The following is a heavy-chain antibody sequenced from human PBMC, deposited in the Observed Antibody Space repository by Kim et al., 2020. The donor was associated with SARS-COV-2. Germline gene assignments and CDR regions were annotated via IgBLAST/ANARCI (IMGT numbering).Heavy chain of an antibody. CDR2: INSGGSR. Sequence: GGSLRLSCAASGFTFSSNYMSWVRQAPGKGLEWVSVINSGGSRYYADDVEGRCITFSHNYKNTLLHQMNSLIAEEAAVYYCARDWAVADYGAYGRNWYF. D-gene: IGHD4-17*01. J-gene: IGHJ2*01. V-gene: IGHV3-53*04. CDR1: GFTFSSNY. CDR3: ARDWAVADYGAYGRNWYF.